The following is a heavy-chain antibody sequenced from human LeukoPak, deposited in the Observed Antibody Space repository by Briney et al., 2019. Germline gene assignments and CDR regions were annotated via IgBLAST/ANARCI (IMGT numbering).Heavy chain of an antibody. J-gene: IGHJ4*02. V-gene: IGHV1-2*02. Sequence: ASVRVSCKASGYTFTGNFIHWVRQAPGQGLEWMGWITPNSGGTNYAQKFQGRVTMTRDTSITTVYMELRSLKSDDTAVYYCARGGRDSGDYLWGIGIDHWGQGTLVTVSS. D-gene: IGHD4-17*01. CDR2: ITPNSGGT. CDR1: GYTFTGNF. CDR3: ARGGRDSGDYLWGIGIDH.